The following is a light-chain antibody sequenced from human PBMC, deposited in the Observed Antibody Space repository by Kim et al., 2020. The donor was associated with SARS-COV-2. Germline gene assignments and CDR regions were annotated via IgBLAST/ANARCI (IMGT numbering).Light chain of an antibody. J-gene: IGLJ2*01. Sequence: SGKSTCARSVGHTNYELAWQQQRPEKGPRYLRKVKSDGNRRKGDGIPDRFSGSSSGAERYLTISSLQSEDEADYYCQTWKTGINLFGGGTQLTVL. CDR2: VKSDGNR. V-gene: IGLV4-69*01. CDR3: QTWKTGINL. CDR1: VGHTNYE.